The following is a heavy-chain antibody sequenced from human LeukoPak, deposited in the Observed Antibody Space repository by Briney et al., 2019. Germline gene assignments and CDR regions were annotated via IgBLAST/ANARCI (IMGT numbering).Heavy chain of an antibody. CDR2: INHSGST. D-gene: IGHD5-18*01. Sequence: SETLSLTCAVYGGSFSGYYWSWIRQPPGKGLEWIGEINHSGSTNYNPSLKSRVTISVDTSKNQFSLELNSVTAADTAVYYCASLNYNYGRIFDFWGQGTLVTVSS. CDR3: ASLNYNYGRIFDF. CDR1: GGSFSGYY. J-gene: IGHJ4*02. V-gene: IGHV4-34*01.